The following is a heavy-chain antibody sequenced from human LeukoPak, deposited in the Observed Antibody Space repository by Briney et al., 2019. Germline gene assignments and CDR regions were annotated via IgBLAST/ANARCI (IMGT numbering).Heavy chain of an antibody. Sequence: SETLSLTCTVSGGSISRSSYYWGWIRQPPGKGLEWIGGIYYSGSTYYNTSLKSRVTISLDTSKNQFSLKVMSLTAADTAVYYCASLKVPGHFDYWGQGTLVTLSS. D-gene: IGHD2/OR15-2a*01. CDR2: IYYSGST. CDR3: ASLKVPGHFDY. V-gene: IGHV4-39*01. J-gene: IGHJ4*02. CDR1: GGSISRSSYY.